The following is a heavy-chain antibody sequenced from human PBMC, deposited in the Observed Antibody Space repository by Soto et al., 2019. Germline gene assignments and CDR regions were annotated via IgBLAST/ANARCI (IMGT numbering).Heavy chain of an antibody. CDR3: ARRGYCSSTSCQYYYYGMDV. D-gene: IGHD2-2*01. Sequence: SVKVSCKASGGTFSSYAISWVRQAPGQGLEWMGGIIPIFGTANYAQKFQGRVTITADESTSTAYMELSSLRSEDTAVYYCARRGYCSSTSCQYYYYGMDVWGQGTTVTVS. V-gene: IGHV1-69*13. CDR2: IIPIFGTA. CDR1: GGTFSSYA. J-gene: IGHJ6*02.